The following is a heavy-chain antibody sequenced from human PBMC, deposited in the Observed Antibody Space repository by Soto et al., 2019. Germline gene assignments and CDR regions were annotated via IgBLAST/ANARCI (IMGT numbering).Heavy chain of an antibody. D-gene: IGHD2-8*02. CDR2: SNYSGST. CDR3: ARDKITGLFDY. J-gene: IGHJ4*02. CDR1: GGSISSYY. V-gene: IGHV4-34*01. Sequence: SETLSLTCTVSGGSISSYYWSWIRQPPGKGLEWIGDSNYSGSTNYNPSLKSRVTISVDTSKNQFSLKLTSVTAADTAVYYCARDKITGLFDYWGQGTLVTVSS.